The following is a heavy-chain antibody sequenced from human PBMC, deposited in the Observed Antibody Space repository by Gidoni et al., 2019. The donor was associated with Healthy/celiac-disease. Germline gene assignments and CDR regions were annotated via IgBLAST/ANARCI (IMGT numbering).Heavy chain of an antibody. CDR3: AGDYGYFDL. J-gene: IGHJ2*01. Sequence: QVQLQESGPGLVKPSETLSLTCTVSGGSISSYYWSWIRQPPGKGLEWIGYIYYSGSTNYNPSLKSRVTISVDTSKNQFSLKLSSVTAADTAVYYCAGDYGYFDLWGRGTLVTVSS. V-gene: IGHV4-59*01. CDR2: IYYSGST. CDR1: GGSISSYY.